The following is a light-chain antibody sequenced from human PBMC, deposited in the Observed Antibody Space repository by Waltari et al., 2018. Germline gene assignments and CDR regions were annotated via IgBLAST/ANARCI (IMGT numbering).Light chain of an antibody. CDR3: CSYAGAGTGV. CDR1: SGDVGRSNL. Sequence: QSALTQPASVSGSPAQSITISCPGTSGDVGRSNLVSWYQQHPGKAPKLMIYEVGKRPSGISNRFSGSKSGNTASLTISGLQAEDEADYYCCSYAGAGTGVFGGGTKVTVL. CDR2: EVG. V-gene: IGLV2-23*02. J-gene: IGLJ3*02.